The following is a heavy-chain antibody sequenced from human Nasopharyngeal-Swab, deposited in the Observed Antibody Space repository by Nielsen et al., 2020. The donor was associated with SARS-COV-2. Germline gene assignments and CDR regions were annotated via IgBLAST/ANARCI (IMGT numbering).Heavy chain of an antibody. Sequence: GESLKISCAASGFTFSRYTMHWVRQAPGKGLEWVAVISYDGSNKYYVDSVKGRFTISRDISKNTLYLQMNSLRAEDTAVFYCASTPLDSSGYYYAFHYWGRGTRVTVAS. CDR2: ISYDGSNK. J-gene: IGHJ4*02. V-gene: IGHV3-30-3*01. CDR3: ASTPLDSSGYYYAFHY. CDR1: GFTFSRYT. D-gene: IGHD3-22*01.